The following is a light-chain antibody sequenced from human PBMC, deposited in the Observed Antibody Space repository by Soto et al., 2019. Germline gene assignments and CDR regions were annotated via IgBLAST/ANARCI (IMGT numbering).Light chain of an antibody. CDR2: GAS. V-gene: IGKV3D-20*02. CDR3: QQRSNWPIT. Sequence: EIVLTQSAATLSWSPGERATLSCRASQSVSSSYLAWYQQKPGQAPRLLIYGASSRATGIPARFSGSGSGTDFTLTISSLEPEDFAVYYCQQRSNWPITFGQGTRLEI. J-gene: IGKJ5*01. CDR1: QSVSSSY.